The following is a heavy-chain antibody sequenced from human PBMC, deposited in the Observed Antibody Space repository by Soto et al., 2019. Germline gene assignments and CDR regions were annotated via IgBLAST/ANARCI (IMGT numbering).Heavy chain of an antibody. CDR1: GFTFRSYG. CDR2: IKSDGTTA. V-gene: IGHV3-30-3*02. J-gene: IGHJ5*02. CDR3: AKPRSSLEWPPFDP. Sequence: QVKLVESGGGVVQPGRSRRLSCVTSGFTFRSYGMHWVRQSPDKGLEWVAVIKSDGTTADYIESMKGRFFISRDNSKKTVYLQMNNLRPEDTGIYYCAKPRSSLEWPPFDPWGQGTLVTVSS. D-gene: IGHD3-3*01.